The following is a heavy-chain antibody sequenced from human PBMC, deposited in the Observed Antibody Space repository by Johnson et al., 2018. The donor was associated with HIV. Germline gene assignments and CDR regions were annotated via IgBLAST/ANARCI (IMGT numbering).Heavy chain of an antibody. CDR3: ARGGGS. V-gene: IGHV3-7*05. Sequence: VQLVESGGGVVQPGGSLRLACVASGSIFRNYWMSWVRQAPGKGLEWVANIKEDGSEKYYVDSVKGRFNISRDNAKNSLYLQMNSLRAEDTAVYYCARGGGSWGQGTMVTVSS. J-gene: IGHJ3*01. CDR2: IKEDGSEK. CDR1: GSIFRNYW. D-gene: IGHD3-16*01.